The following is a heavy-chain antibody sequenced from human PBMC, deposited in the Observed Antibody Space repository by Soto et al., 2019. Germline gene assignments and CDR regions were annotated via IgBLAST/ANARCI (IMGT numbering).Heavy chain of an antibody. J-gene: IGHJ4*02. V-gene: IGHV1-46*01. CDR3: ARGDVPFDY. CDR1: GYTFTSYY. Sequence: QVQLVQSGAEVKKPGASVKVSCKASGYTFTSYYMHWVRQAPGQGLEWMGIINPSGGSTSYAQKFQGRVTMTRDTSTSTVYMELRYLISDDTAVYYCARGDVPFDYWGQGTLVTVSS. CDR2: INPSGGST.